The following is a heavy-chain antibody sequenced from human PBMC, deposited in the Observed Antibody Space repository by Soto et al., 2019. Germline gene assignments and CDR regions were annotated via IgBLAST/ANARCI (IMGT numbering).Heavy chain of an antibody. D-gene: IGHD2-21*02. CDR3: AGLYCGGDCYSAIEEQGAFDI. CDR1: GGSISSSSYY. Sequence: SETLSLTCTVSGGSISSSSYYWGWIRQPPGKGLEWIGSIYYSGSTYYNPSLKSRVTISVDTSKNQFSLKLSSVTAADTAVYYCAGLYCGGDCYSAIEEQGAFDIWGQGTMGT. V-gene: IGHV4-39*01. CDR2: IYYSGST. J-gene: IGHJ3*02.